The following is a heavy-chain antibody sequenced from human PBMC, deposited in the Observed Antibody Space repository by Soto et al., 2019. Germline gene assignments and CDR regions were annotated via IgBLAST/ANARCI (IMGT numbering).Heavy chain of an antibody. Sequence: QVQLVQSGAEVKKPGSSVTVSCKASGGTFSSYAISWVRQAPGQGLEWMGGIIPIFGTANYAQKFQGRVTITADESTSTAYMELSSLRSEDTAVYYCARATVIAAAVYYYYGMDVWGQGTTVTVSS. CDR3: ARATVIAAAVYYYYGMDV. J-gene: IGHJ6*02. V-gene: IGHV1-69*01. CDR2: IIPIFGTA. CDR1: GGTFSSYA. D-gene: IGHD6-13*01.